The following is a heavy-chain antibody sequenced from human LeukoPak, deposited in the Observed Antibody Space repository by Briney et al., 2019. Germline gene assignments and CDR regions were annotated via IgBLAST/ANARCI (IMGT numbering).Heavy chain of an antibody. CDR1: GFTFSTSA. CDR3: AKLSLSGRSQSADY. V-gene: IGHV3-23*01. J-gene: IGHJ4*02. D-gene: IGHD3-10*01. CDR2: INGNGGGS. Sequence: GGSLRLSCAASGFTFSTSAMSWVRQAPAKGLEWVSSINGNGGGSYYIDSVKGRFTVSRDNSENALYLQMNNLRTEDTAVYYCAKLSLSGRSQSADYWGQGTLVTVSS.